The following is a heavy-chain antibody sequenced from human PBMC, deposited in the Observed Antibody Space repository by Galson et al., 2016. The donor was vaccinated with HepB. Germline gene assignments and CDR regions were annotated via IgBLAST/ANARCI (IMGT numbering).Heavy chain of an antibody. Sequence: SVKVSCKASGYTFTEYHFNWVRQAPGQGFEWMGWISPYNGDTNYAQRFEDRVVLTTDTSTTTAYMELRSLTSDDTAVYYCARDSTSSGGFDYWGQGSLVIVSS. D-gene: IGHD6-6*01. V-gene: IGHV1-18*04. CDR2: ISPYNGDT. CDR3: ARDSTSSGGFDY. J-gene: IGHJ4*02. CDR1: GYTFTEYH.